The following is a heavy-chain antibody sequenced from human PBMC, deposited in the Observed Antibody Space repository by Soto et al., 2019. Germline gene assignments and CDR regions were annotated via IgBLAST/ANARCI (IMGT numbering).Heavy chain of an antibody. CDR3: ARVAVAGYYFDY. Sequence: QVQLVQSGAEVKKPGSSVKVSCKASGGTFSSYAISWVRQAPGQGLEWMGGIIPIFGTANYAQKFQGRVTITADESTRTAYMELSSLRSEDTAVYYGARVAVAGYYFDYWGQGPLVTVSS. CDR2: IIPIFGTA. CDR1: GGTFSSYA. V-gene: IGHV1-69*12. D-gene: IGHD6-19*01. J-gene: IGHJ4*02.